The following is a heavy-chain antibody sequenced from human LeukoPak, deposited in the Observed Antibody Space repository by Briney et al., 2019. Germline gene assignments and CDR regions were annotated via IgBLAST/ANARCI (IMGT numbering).Heavy chain of an antibody. CDR2: IIPIFGTA. CDR3: ATSGWGSYYFDY. Sequence: SSVKVSCKASGGTFSSYAISWVRRAPGQGLEWMGRIIPIFGTANYAQKFQGRVTITTDESTSTAYMELSSLRSEDTAVYYCATSGWGSYYFDYWGQGTLVTVSS. V-gene: IGHV1-69*05. D-gene: IGHD6-19*01. J-gene: IGHJ4*02. CDR1: GGTFSSYA.